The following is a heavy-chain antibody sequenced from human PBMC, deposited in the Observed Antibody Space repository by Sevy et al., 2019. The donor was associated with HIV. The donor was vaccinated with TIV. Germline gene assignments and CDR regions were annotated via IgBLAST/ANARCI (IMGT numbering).Heavy chain of an antibody. V-gene: IGHV3-7*03. CDR1: GFTFSGYW. Sequence: GGSLRLSCAASGFTFSGYWMHWVRQAPGKGLEWVANINEDGKTKYYGDSVKGRFSISRDNARNSLFLQMNNLRVDDTARYFCARAIGAGAAYWGQGTLVTVSS. CDR3: ARAIGAGAAY. D-gene: IGHD3-3*01. CDR2: INEDGKTK. J-gene: IGHJ4*02.